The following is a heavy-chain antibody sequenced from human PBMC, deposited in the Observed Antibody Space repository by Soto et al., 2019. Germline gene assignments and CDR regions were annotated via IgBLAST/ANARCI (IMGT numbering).Heavy chain of an antibody. CDR2: ISYDGSNK. V-gene: IGHV3-30-3*01. J-gene: IGHJ4*02. D-gene: IGHD2-15*01. Sequence: QVQLVESGGGVVQPGRSLRLSCAASGFTFSSYAMHWVRQAPGKGLEWVAVISYDGSNKYYADSVKGRFTISRDNSKNPLYLQMNSLRAEDTAVYYCARDMEVVVAATLDYWGQGTLVTVSS. CDR3: ARDMEVVVAATLDY. CDR1: GFTFSSYA.